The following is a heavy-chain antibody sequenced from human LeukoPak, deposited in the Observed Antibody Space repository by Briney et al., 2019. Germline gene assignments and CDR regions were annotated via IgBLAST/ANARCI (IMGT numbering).Heavy chain of an antibody. CDR2: ISGYNGNT. D-gene: IGHD3-3*01. CDR3: ARDPIPGQYDFWSVNTGEDAFDS. CDR1: GYTFTKYG. V-gene: IGHV1-18*01. Sequence: ASVKVSCKASGYTFTKYGISWVRQAPGQGLEWMGWISGYNGNTNYAQKFQGRVTMTTDTSTSTAYMELRSLRADGTAVYYCARDPIPGQYDFWSVNTGEDAFDSWGQGTMVTVSS. J-gene: IGHJ3*02.